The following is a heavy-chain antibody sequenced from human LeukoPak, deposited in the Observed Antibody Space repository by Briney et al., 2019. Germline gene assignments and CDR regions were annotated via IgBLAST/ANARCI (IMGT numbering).Heavy chain of an antibody. CDR3: ARGGYDSSGYGGYFDY. Sequence: GGSLRLSCAASGFTFSSYSMNWVRQAPGKGLEWVSSISSSSSYIYYADSVKGRFTISRDNAKNSLYLQMNSLRAEDTAVYYCARGGYDSSGYGGYFDYWGRGTLVTVSS. CDR2: ISSSSSYI. CDR1: GFTFSSYS. D-gene: IGHD3-22*01. J-gene: IGHJ4*02. V-gene: IGHV3-21*01.